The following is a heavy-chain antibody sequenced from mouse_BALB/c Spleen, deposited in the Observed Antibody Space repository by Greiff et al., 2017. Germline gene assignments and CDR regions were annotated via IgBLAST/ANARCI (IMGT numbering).Heavy chain of an antibody. J-gene: IGHJ2*01. CDR2: ISDGGSYT. Sequence: DVMLVESGGGLVKPGGSLKLSCAASGFTFSDYYMYWVRQTPEKRLEWVATISDGGSYTYYPDSVKGRFTISRDNAKNNLYLQMSSLKSEDTAMYYCARDPDWGQGTTLTVSS. V-gene: IGHV5-4*02. CDR1: GFTFSDYY. CDR3: ARDPD.